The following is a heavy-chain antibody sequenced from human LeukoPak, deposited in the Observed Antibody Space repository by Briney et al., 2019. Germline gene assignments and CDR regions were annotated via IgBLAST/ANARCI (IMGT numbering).Heavy chain of an antibody. CDR3: ARWAERGGYSYGLYYFDY. CDR2: IYYSGST. J-gene: IGHJ4*02. V-gene: IGHV4-30-4*01. Sequence: PSQTLSLTCTVSGGSISSGDYYWSWIRQPPGKRLEWIGYIYYSGSTYYNPSLKSRVTISVDTSKNQFSLKLSSVTAADTAVYYCARWAERGGYSYGLYYFDYWGQGTLVTVSS. D-gene: IGHD5-18*01. CDR1: GGSISSGDYY.